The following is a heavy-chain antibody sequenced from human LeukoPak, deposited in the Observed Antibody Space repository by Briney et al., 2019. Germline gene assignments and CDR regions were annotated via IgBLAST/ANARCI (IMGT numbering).Heavy chain of an antibody. CDR1: GGSVSSHY. J-gene: IGHJ4*02. D-gene: IGHD4-17*01. CDR3: ARKDYADYFDY. CDR2: IYYSGST. Sequence: ASETLSLTCTVSGGSVSSHYWSWIRQPPGKGLEWIGYIYYSGSTNYNPSLKSRVTISVDTSKNQFSLKLSSVTAADTAVYYCARKDYADYFDYWGQGTLVTVSS. V-gene: IGHV4-59*08.